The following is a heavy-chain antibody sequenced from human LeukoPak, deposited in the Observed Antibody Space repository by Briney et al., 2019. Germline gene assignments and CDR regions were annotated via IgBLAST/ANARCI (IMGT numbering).Heavy chain of an antibody. D-gene: IGHD3-22*01. CDR1: GGSISSGSYY. Sequence: ASETLSLTCTVSGGSISSGSYYWGWIRQPPGKGLEWIGSMLHSGSTYYKPSLKSRVTMSVDTSKNQFSLKLSSVTAADTAVYYCAHYYDSRGYYLGYWGQGTLVTVSS. CDR2: MLHSGST. V-gene: IGHV4-39*01. J-gene: IGHJ4*02. CDR3: AHYYDSRGYYLGY.